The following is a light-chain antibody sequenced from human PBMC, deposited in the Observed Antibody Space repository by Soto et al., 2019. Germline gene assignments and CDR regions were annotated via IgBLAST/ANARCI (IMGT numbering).Light chain of an antibody. CDR3: QKYDSHRGS. Sequence: DIQMTQSPSILSASVGDRVTITCRASHSVSSWLAWYQQKPGKAPKLLIFEASTLHRGVPSRFSGSGSGTEFTLTITSLEPDDFATYYCQKYDSHRGSFGQGTKVEMK. V-gene: IGKV1-5*01. J-gene: IGKJ2*01. CDR1: HSVSSW. CDR2: EAS.